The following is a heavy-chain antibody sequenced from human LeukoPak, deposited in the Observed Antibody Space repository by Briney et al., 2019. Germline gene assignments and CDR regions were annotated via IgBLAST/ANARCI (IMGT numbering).Heavy chain of an antibody. J-gene: IGHJ4*02. CDR2: ISSTGSTM. D-gene: IGHD3-10*01. CDR1: GFTFTGYE. CDR3: ARAAYMVRGVIITPPFDY. Sequence: PGGSLRLSCAASGFTFTGYEMNWVRQAPGKGLEWVSSISSTGSTMYYADSVKGRFTISRDNAKNSLYPQMNSLRAEDTSVYYCARAAYMVRGVIITPPFDYWGQGALVTVSS. V-gene: IGHV3-48*03.